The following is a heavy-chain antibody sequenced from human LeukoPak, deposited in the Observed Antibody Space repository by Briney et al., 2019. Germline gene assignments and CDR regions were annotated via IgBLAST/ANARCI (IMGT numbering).Heavy chain of an antibody. CDR1: GFTFSSYA. D-gene: IGHD3-22*01. V-gene: IGHV3-23*01. Sequence: GGSLRLSCAASGFTFSSYARSWVRQAPGEGLEWISAISGSGGSTYYADSVKGRFTISRENSKNTLYLQMNSLRAEDTAVYYCAKPQERDMSYDSSPPDYWGQGTLVTVSS. CDR2: ISGSGGST. CDR3: AKPQERDMSYDSSPPDY. J-gene: IGHJ4*02.